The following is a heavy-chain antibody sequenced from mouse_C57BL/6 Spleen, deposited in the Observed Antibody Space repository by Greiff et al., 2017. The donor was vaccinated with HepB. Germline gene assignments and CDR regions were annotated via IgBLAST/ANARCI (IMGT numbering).Heavy chain of an antibody. D-gene: IGHD1-1*01. Sequence: QVQLQQSGPELVKPGASVKISCKASGYAFSSSWMNWVKQRPGKGLEWIGRIYPGDGDTNYNGKFKGKATLTADKSSSTAYMQLSSLTSEDSAVYFCARGVITTVVAPYFDYWGQGTTLTVSS. J-gene: IGHJ2*01. CDR2: IYPGDGDT. CDR3: ARGVITTVVAPYFDY. CDR1: GYAFSSSW. V-gene: IGHV1-82*01.